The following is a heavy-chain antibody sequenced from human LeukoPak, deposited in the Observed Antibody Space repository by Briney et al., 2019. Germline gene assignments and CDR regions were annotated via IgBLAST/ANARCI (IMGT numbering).Heavy chain of an antibody. D-gene: IGHD5-12*01. CDR3: ARGRGPDY. CDR2: INTNTGIP. V-gene: IGHV7-4-1*02. Sequence: GASVKVSCKASGYTFTSYAINWVRQAPGQGLEWMGWINTNTGIPTYAQGFTGRFVFSLDTSVSTAYLQISSLKDEDTAVYYCARGRGPDYWGQGTLVTVSS. J-gene: IGHJ4*02. CDR1: GYTFTSYA.